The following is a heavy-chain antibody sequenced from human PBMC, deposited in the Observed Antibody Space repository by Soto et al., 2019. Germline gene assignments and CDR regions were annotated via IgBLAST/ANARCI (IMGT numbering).Heavy chain of an antibody. J-gene: IGHJ5*02. Sequence: SGPTLLHPTQTLTLTCTFSGFSLSTSGVGVGWIRQPPGKALEWLALIYWDDDKRYSPSLKSRLTITKDTSKNQVVLTMTNMDPVDTATYYCADSATCRVPNYYDSGGCNWFDPWGQGALVTVSS. CDR3: ADSATCRVPNYYDSGGCNWFDP. CDR2: IYWDDDK. V-gene: IGHV2-5*02. D-gene: IGHD3-22*01. CDR1: GFSLSTSGVG.